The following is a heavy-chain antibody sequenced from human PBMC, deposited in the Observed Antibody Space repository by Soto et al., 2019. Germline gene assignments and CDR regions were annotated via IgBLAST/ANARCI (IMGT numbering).Heavy chain of an antibody. CDR3: ARGDLGGAWRDFDL. Sequence: EVQLVESGGGLVQPGGSLRLSCAVSGFTFSDYYMDWVRQAPGKGLEWVCRTRNKANSYTTEYAPSVKGRFIISRDDSKNSLNLKKNTLKTEAPAVYCCARGDLGGAWRDFDLWGQGPLVTVSS. J-gene: IGHJ4*02. D-gene: IGHD3-10*01. V-gene: IGHV3-72*01. CDR1: GFTFSDYY. CDR2: TRNKANSYTT.